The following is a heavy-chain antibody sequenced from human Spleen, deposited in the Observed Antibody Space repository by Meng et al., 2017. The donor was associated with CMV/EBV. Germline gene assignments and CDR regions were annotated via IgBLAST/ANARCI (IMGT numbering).Heavy chain of an antibody. D-gene: IGHD3-16*02. Sequence: SETLSLTCTVSGGSIRSTTHYWAWIRQPPGKGLEWIGNVYYSGVTFDNPSFRSRVTISVDTSKNQFSLKLSSVTAADTAVYYCARGSVIYGMDVWGQGTTVTVSS. V-gene: IGHV4-39*07. CDR1: GGSIRSTTHY. CDR3: ARGSVIYGMDV. J-gene: IGHJ6*02. CDR2: VYYSGVT.